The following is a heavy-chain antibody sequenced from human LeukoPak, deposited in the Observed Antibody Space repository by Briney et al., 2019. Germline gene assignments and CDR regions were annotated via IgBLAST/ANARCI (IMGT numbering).Heavy chain of an antibody. CDR2: FDPEDGET. D-gene: IGHD1-26*01. CDR1: GTYTLIELS. V-gene: IGHV1-24*01. CDR3: ATLLGEIHFFDY. Sequence: ASVKVSCKVSGTYTLIELSMHWVRQAPGKGLEWMGGFDPEDGETIYAQKFKGGVTMTEDTSTDTAYMDLSSLRSEDTAVYYCATLLGEIHFFDYWGQGTLVTVSS. J-gene: IGHJ4*02.